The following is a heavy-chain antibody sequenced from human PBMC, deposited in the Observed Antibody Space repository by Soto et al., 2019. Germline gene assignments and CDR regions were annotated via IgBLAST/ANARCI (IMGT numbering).Heavy chain of an antibody. D-gene: IGHD5-18*01. CDR1: GYTFAGYY. V-gene: IGHV1-2*04. J-gene: IGHJ6*02. CDR3: AREGWGDTAMVRATYYYCGMDV. Sequence: ASVKVSFKASGYTFAGYYMHWVRPAPGQGLEWMGWINPNSGGTYYAQQIQGWVTMTRDTSISTAYMELSRLRSDDTAVYYCAREGWGDTAMVRATYYYCGMDVWGQGTTVTVSS. CDR2: INPNSGGT.